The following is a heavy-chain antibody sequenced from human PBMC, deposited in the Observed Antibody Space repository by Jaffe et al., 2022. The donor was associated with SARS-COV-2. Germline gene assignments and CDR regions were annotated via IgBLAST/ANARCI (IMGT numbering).Heavy chain of an antibody. D-gene: IGHD1-26*01. V-gene: IGHV3-49*03. Sequence: EVQLVESGGGLVQPGRSLRLSCTASGFTLSDSAMTWFRQAPGKGLEWVGFIRSKTYGGTTEYAASVKGRFTISRDDSKSIAYLQMNSLKTEDTAVYYCSSSSRGSQYAFDIWGQGTMVTVSS. CDR1: GFTLSDSA. J-gene: IGHJ3*02. CDR3: SSSSRGSQYAFDI. CDR2: IRSKTYGGTT.